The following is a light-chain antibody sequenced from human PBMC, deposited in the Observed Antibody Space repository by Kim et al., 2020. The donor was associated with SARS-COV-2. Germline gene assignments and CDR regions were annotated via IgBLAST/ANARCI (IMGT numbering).Light chain of an antibody. Sequence: ASVGDRVTITCRASQSINNWLAWYQQKPGKAPKLLIYMASTLESGVPSRFSGSGPGTEFTLTISSLQPDDFATYYCQQDNSYPLTFGGGTKVEIK. CDR2: MAS. J-gene: IGKJ4*01. CDR3: QQDNSYPLT. CDR1: QSINNW. V-gene: IGKV1-5*03.